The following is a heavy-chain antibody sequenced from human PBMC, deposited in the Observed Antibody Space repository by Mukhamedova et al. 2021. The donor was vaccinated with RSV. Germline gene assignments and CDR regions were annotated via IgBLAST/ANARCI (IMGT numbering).Heavy chain of an antibody. CDR2: GSGGGT. D-gene: IGHD6-19*01. CDR3: AKDGGGSGWYMDY. Sequence: GSGGGTYYADSVKGRFTISRDNSKNTLYLQMNSLRAEATAVYYCAKDGGGSGWYMDYWGQGTLVTVSS. J-gene: IGHJ4*02. V-gene: IGHV3-23*01.